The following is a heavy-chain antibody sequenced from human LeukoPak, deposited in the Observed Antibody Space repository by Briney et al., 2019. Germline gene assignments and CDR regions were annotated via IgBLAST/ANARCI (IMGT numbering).Heavy chain of an antibody. CDR2: ISGNGVTT. D-gene: IGHD4-23*01. CDR1: GFTFSTYA. CDR3: AKALYGGNTV. V-gene: IGHV3-23*01. Sequence: GGSLTLSCAASGFTFSTYAMGWVRQAPGEGLRWVSSISGNGVTTYYADSVKGRFTISRDNSKNTLYLQMNSLRAEDTVLYYCAKALYGGNTVWGQGTLVTVSS. J-gene: IGHJ4*02.